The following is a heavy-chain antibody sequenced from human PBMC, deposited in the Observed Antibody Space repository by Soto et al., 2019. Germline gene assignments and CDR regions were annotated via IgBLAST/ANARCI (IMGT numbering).Heavy chain of an antibody. D-gene: IGHD4-17*01. CDR3: ARNAGGDQSGDWFDP. CDR2: MYYSGST. J-gene: IGHJ5*02. Sequence: QVQLQESGPGLVKPSETLSLTCTVSGGSISSYYWSWIRQPTGKGLEWIGYMYYSGSTNYNPSLMSRATISVDTSKNQYSLKLSSVTAADTAVYYCARNAGGDQSGDWFDPWGQGTLVTVSS. CDR1: GGSISSYY. V-gene: IGHV4-59*01.